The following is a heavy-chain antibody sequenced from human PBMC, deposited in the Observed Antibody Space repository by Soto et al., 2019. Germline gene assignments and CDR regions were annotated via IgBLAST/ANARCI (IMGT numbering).Heavy chain of an antibody. V-gene: IGHV3-53*01. J-gene: IGHJ3*01. CDR3: VRDSGGYCGGGSCYSV. CDR2: IYSGGST. Sequence: EVQLVESGGGLIQPGGSLRLSCAASGFIVSSNYMSWVRQAPGKGLEWVSVIYSGGSTYHADSVKGRFTISRDTSKNTVYLQMNSLRAEDTAMYYCVRDSGGYCGGGSCYSVWGQGTVVTVSS. CDR1: GFIVSSNY. D-gene: IGHD2-15*01.